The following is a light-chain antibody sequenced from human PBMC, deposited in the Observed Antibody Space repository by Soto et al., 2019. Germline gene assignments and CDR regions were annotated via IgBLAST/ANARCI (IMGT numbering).Light chain of an antibody. CDR2: RND. CDR3: AAWDDSVKGPV. CDR1: RSNLGSNT. Sequence: QSVLTQPPSASGTPGQRVTNSCSGSRSNLGSNTVNWYQQLPGTAPKLLISRNDPRPSGVPDRFSVSKSGTSASLAISGLQSEDEADYYCAAWDDSVKGPVFGGGTKLTVL. J-gene: IGLJ3*02. V-gene: IGLV1-44*01.